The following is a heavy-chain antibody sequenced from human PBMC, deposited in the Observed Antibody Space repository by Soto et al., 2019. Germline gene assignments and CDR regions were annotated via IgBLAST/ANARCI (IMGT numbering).Heavy chain of an antibody. D-gene: IGHD1-26*01. V-gene: IGHV4-30-4*01. CDR2: IYYSGST. Sequence: QVQLQESGPGLVKPSQTLSLTCTVSGGSISSGDYYWSWIRQPPGKGLEWIGYIYYSGSTYYNPSLESRVTISVDTSKNQFSLKLSSVTAADTAVYYCARDYSGSYSEGYFDYCGQGTLVTVSS. CDR1: GGSISSGDYY. CDR3: ARDYSGSYSEGYFDY. J-gene: IGHJ4*02.